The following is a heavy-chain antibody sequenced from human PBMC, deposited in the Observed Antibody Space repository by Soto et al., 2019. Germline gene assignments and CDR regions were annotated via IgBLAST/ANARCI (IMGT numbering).Heavy chain of an antibody. CDR3: ARGCIAVTTHLCY. V-gene: IGHV1-18*01. CDR1: GYTFNTYG. J-gene: IGHJ4*02. Sequence: ASVKVSCKASGYTFNTYGITWVRRAPGQRLEWMGWINPYNGNTKFAQKLQDRVTMTTATSTSTAYMELASLRSDDTAVYYCARGCIAVTTHLCYWGQGTLVTVSS. CDR2: INPYNGNT. D-gene: IGHD4-17*01.